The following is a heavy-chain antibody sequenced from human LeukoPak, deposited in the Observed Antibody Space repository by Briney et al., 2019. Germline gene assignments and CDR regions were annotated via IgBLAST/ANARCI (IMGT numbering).Heavy chain of an antibody. CDR3: ARGGFGRPNAFDI. D-gene: IGHD3-16*01. CDR1: GFTFSSYW. V-gene: IGHV3-74*01. Sequence: GGSLRLPCAASGFTFSSYWMHWVRQAPGKGLVWVSRINSDGSSTNYADSVKGRFTISRDNAKNTLYVQMNGVRVEDTAVYYCARGGFGRPNAFDIWGQGTMVTVSS. CDR2: INSDGSST. J-gene: IGHJ3*02.